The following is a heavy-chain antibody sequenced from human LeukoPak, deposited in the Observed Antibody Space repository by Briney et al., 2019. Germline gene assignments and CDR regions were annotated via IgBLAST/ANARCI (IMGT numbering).Heavy chain of an antibody. V-gene: IGHV3-33*01. Sequence: PGRSLRLSCAASGFTFSDYGMHWVRQAPGRGLEWVAVIWYDGSNKHYADSVKGRFTISRDNSKNTLYLQMSSLRAEDTAVYYCARDRNSNPYYCDSWGQGTLVTVSS. CDR3: ARDRNSNPYYCDS. CDR2: IWYDGSNK. J-gene: IGHJ4*02. CDR1: GFTFSDYG. D-gene: IGHD1-14*01.